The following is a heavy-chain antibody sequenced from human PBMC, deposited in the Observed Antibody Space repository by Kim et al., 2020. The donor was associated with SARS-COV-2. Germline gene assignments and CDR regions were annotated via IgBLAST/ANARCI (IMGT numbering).Heavy chain of an antibody. J-gene: IGHJ4*02. CDR3: TRDFYSGWVAATPDYFDY. CDR1: GFTFGDYA. V-gene: IGHV3-49*03. Sequence: GGSLRLSCTASGFTFGDYAMSWFRQAPGKGLEWVGFIRSKAYGGTTEYAASVKGRFTISRDDSKSIAYLQMNSLKTEDTAVYYCTRDFYSGWVAATPDYFDYWGQGTLVTVSS. D-gene: IGHD2-15*01. CDR2: IRSKAYGGTT.